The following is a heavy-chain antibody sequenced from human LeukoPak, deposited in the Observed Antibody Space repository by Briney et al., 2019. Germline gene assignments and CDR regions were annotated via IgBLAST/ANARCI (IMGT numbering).Heavy chain of an antibody. Sequence: GESLKISCKGSGYSFTSYWIGWVRQMPGKGLEWMGIIYPGDSDTRYSPSFQGQVTISADKSINTACLQWSSLKATDTGMYFCARQYGRPYDYWGQGTLVTVSS. V-gene: IGHV5-51*01. J-gene: IGHJ4*02. CDR2: IYPGDSDT. D-gene: IGHD4-17*01. CDR3: ARQYGRPYDY. CDR1: GYSFTSYW.